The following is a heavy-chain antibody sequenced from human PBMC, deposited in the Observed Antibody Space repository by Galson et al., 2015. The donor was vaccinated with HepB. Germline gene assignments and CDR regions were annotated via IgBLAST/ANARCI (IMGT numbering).Heavy chain of an antibody. CDR2: ISAYNGNT. J-gene: IGHJ3*02. CDR1: GYTFTSYG. Sequence: SVKVSCKASGYTFTSYGISWVRQAPGQGLEWMGWISAYNGNTNYAQKLQGRVTMTTDTSTSTAYMELRSLRSDDTAVYYCARDHNVDDYGGYRDDSFDIWGQGTMVTVSS. CDR3: ARDHNVDDYGGYRDDSFDI. D-gene: IGHD4-17*01. V-gene: IGHV1-18*01.